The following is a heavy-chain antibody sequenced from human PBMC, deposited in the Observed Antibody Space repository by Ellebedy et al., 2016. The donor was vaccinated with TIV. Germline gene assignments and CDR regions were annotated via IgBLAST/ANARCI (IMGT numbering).Heavy chain of an antibody. Sequence: ESLKISCAASGFTFSSYWRHWVRQAPGKGLVWVSHINSDWTSTSYADSVKGRLTISRDNAKNTLYLQMNSLRAEDTGVYYCARRGVPTSIFYGMDVWGQGTTVTVSS. CDR2: INSDWTST. D-gene: IGHD2-2*01. CDR1: GFTFSSYW. V-gene: IGHV3-74*01. J-gene: IGHJ6*02. CDR3: ARRGVPTSIFYGMDV.